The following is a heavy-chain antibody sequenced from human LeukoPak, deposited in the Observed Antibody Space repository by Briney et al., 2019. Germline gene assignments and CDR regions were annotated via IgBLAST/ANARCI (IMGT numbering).Heavy chain of an antibody. J-gene: IGHJ4*02. Sequence: GGSLRLSCAVSGFRLSDYAINWIHQAPGKGLEWVCGISDSGTECADSVRGRLIISRDNSKNTAYLQMNSLRPDDTAVYFCAKGVYGRGWPDWGQGILVTASS. CDR3: AKGVYGRGWPD. CDR2: ISDSGT. D-gene: IGHD6-19*01. CDR1: GFRLSDYA. V-gene: IGHV3-23*01.